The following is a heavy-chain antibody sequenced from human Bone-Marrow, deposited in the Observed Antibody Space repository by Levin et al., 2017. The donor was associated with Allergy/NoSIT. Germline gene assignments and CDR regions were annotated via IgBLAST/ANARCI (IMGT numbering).Heavy chain of an antibody. V-gene: IGHV4-39*01. CDR3: ANLLYSNGWYFDS. J-gene: IGHJ4*02. CDR1: GGSISSSSYY. D-gene: IGHD6-19*01. Sequence: TSETLSLTCTVSGGSISSSSYYWGWVRQPPGKGLEWIGSIYYSGSTYYNLSLKSRVTIVADMSKNQFSLRLNSVTAAETAVYYCANLLYSNGWYFDSWGQGTLVTVSS. CDR2: IYYSGST.